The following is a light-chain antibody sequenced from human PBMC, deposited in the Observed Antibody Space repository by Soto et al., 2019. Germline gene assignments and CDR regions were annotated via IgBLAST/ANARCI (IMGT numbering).Light chain of an antibody. CDR2: GAS. Sequence: EIVLTQSPGTLSLSPGKRATLSGRASQSVSSNYLAWYQQKPGQAPRLLIYGASTRATGIPDRFSGSGSGTDFTLTISRLEPEDFAVYYCQQYGSSPRTFGQGTKVDI. CDR3: QQYGSSPRT. CDR1: QSVSSNY. J-gene: IGKJ1*01. V-gene: IGKV3-20*01.